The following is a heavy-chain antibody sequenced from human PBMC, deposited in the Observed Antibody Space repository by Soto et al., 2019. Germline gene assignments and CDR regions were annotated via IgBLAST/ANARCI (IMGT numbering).Heavy chain of an antibody. CDR3: AKGARGNSPELDF. J-gene: IGHJ4*02. D-gene: IGHD1-1*01. Sequence: PGGSLRLSCEVSGFIFSMYSMSWVRQTPGKGLEWVAKIPQDGVDGHYADSVRGRFTISRDNSKNSLFLQMNNVRAEDAALYFCAKGARGNSPELDFWGQGTLVTVSS. CDR1: GFIFSMYS. CDR2: IPQDGVDG. V-gene: IGHV3-7*03.